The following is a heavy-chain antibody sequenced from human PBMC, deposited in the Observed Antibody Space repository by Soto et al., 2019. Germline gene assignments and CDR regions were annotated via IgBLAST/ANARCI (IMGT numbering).Heavy chain of an antibody. CDR1: GFTFSSYG. V-gene: IGHV3-33*06. CDR2: IWYDGSNK. Sequence: QVQLVESGGGVVQPGRSLRLSCAASGFTFSSYGMHWVRQAPGKGLEWVAVIWYDGSNKYYADSVKGRFTISRDNSKNTLYLQMNSLRAEDTAVYYCAKAPRGAFPLFDYWGQGTLVTVSS. D-gene: IGHD3-10*01. J-gene: IGHJ4*02. CDR3: AKAPRGAFPLFDY.